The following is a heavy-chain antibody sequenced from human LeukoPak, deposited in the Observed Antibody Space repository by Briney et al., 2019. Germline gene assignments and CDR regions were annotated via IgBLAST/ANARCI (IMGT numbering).Heavy chain of an antibody. V-gene: IGHV3-48*03. Sequence: GGSLRLSCAAFGFTFSSYEMNWVRQAPGKGLEWVSYISSSGNTIYYADSVKGRFAISRDNAKNSLYLQINSLRAEDTAVYYCARGGSYYGSGSLHYYYYGMDVWGQGTTVTVSS. D-gene: IGHD3-10*01. CDR1: GFTFSSYE. CDR3: ARGGSYYGSGSLHYYYYGMDV. J-gene: IGHJ6*02. CDR2: ISSSGNTI.